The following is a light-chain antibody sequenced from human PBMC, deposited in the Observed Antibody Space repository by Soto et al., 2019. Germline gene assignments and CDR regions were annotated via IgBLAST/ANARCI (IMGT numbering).Light chain of an antibody. CDR1: QSVSSTS. CDR2: GTS. CDR3: QQYGSSLFT. J-gene: IGKJ3*01. Sequence: DIVLTQSPGTLSLSPGERATLSCRASQSVSSTSLAWYQQKPGQAPRLLIYGTSTRATGIPDRFSGSGSGTDFTLTISRLEPEDFAVYSCQQYGSSLFTFGPGTKVDIK. V-gene: IGKV3-20*01.